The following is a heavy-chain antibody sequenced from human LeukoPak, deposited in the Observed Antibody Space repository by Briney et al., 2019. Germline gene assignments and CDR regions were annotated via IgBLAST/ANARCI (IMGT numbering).Heavy chain of an antibody. D-gene: IGHD6-19*01. CDR3: AREMYAGWYFAFDI. J-gene: IGHJ3*02. V-gene: IGHV3-21*01. Sequence: GESLRLSCTVSGFTFSSFTMNWVRQGPGKGLEWVASISNSGDYISYADPLKGRFTISRDHAKNSLFLQMSSLRAEDTAVYYCAREMYAGWYFAFDILGQGTMVTVSS. CDR2: ISNSGDYI. CDR1: GFTFSSFT.